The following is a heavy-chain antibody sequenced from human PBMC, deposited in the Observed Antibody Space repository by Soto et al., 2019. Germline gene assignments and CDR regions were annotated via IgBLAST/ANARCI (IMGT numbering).Heavy chain of an antibody. D-gene: IGHD2-2*01. Sequence: SETLSLTCTVSGGSIRGYYWSWIRQSAGMGLEWIGRMHTSGSTNYNPSLKSRVTFSVDMSKNQISLKLTSATAADTALYYCVRASMPKAHFDSWGQGTLVTVSS. CDR2: MHTSGST. V-gene: IGHV4-4*07. J-gene: IGHJ4*02. CDR3: VRASMPKAHFDS. CDR1: GGSIRGYY.